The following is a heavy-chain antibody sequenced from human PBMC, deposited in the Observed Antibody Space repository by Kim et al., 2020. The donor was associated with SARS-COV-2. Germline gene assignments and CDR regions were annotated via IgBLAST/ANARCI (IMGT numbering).Heavy chain of an antibody. CDR3: ARGRSSSPRHY. Sequence: SETLSLTWAVYGCSFSGYYWRWIRQPPGKGLEWVGEINHSGNTYYNRSLKSRFTISVDTSKNQFSLKLSSLTAADTAVYYCARGRSSSPRHYWGQGTLVTVSS. J-gene: IGHJ4*02. D-gene: IGHD6-6*01. CDR2: INHSGNT. V-gene: IGHV4-34*01. CDR1: GCSFSGYY.